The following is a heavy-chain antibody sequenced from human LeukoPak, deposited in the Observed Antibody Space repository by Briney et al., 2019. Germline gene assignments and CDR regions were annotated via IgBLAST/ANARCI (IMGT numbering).Heavy chain of an antibody. J-gene: IGHJ4*02. CDR2: IYISGFT. CDR1: GGSINSYY. CDR3: ARGIAAAGNPDFDY. D-gene: IGHD6-13*01. V-gene: IGHV4-4*07. Sequence: PSETLSLTCTVSGGSINSYYWSWIRQPAGKGLEWIGRIYISGFTNCNPSLKSRLTMSVDTSKNQFSLKLSSVTAADTAVYYCARGIAAAGNPDFDYWGQGTLVTVSS.